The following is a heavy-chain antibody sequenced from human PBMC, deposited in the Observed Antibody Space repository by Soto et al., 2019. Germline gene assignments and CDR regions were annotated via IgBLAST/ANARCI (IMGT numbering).Heavy chain of an antibody. Sequence: GGSLRLSCAASGFTFSSYAMSWIRQAPGKGLEWVSAISGSGGSTYYADSVKGRFTISRDNSKNTLYLQMNSLRAEDTAVYYCAKDLTMIFVVNPAWYETWGEATLVTV. J-gene: IGHJ5*02. CDR2: ISGSGGST. CDR3: AKDLTMIFVVNPAWYET. D-gene: IGHD3-22*01. V-gene: IGHV3-23*01. CDR1: GFTFSSYA.